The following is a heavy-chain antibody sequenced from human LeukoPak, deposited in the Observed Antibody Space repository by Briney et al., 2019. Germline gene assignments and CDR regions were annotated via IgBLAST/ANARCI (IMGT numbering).Heavy chain of an antibody. J-gene: IGHJ4*02. D-gene: IGHD3-10*01. CDR3: ARRIRYYCGSGSYSSPYFDY. Sequence: SETLSLTCTVSGGSISSSSYYWGWIRQPPGKGLEWIGSIYYSGSTYYNPSLKSRVTISVDTSKNQFSLKLSSVTAADTAVYYCARRIRYYCGSGSYSSPYFDYWGQGTLVTVSS. CDR1: GGSISSSSYY. V-gene: IGHV4-39*01. CDR2: IYYSGST.